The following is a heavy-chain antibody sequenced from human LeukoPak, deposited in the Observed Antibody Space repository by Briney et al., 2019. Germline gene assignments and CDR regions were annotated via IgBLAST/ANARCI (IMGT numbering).Heavy chain of an antibody. V-gene: IGHV3-7*01. CDR1: EFTLSSYW. CDR2: IKQDGSEK. D-gene: IGHD2-8*01. Sequence: GGSLRLSCAASEFTLSSYWMAWVRQAPGKGLAWVAIIKQDGSEKYYVDSVKGRFTISRDNARNSLYLQMNSLRAEDTAIFYCARVNPLMAPGAFDIWGQGTMVAVSS. CDR3: ARVNPLMAPGAFDI. J-gene: IGHJ3*02.